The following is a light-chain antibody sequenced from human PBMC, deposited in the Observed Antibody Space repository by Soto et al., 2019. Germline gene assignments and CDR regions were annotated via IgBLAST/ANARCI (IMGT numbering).Light chain of an antibody. CDR1: QSVSSNY. J-gene: IGKJ1*01. CDR2: GAS. Sequence: ELVLTQSPGTLSLSPGERATLSCRASQSVSSNYLAWYQQKPGQAPRLLIFGASSRASGIPDRFSGSGSGTDFTLTIGRLEPEDFAVYYCQQYGRSPATFGQGTKV. CDR3: QQYGRSPAT. V-gene: IGKV3-20*01.